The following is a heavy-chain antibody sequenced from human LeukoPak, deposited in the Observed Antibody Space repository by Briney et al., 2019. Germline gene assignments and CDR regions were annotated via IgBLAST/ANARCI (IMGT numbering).Heavy chain of an antibody. J-gene: IGHJ1*01. CDR3: ARALSGTYGLFQH. V-gene: IGHV4-59*01. Sequence: VKPSETLSLTCTVSGGSISNYYWRWIRQPSGKGLEWIGYIYYSGSTYYNPSLRSRVTISVDTSKNQFSLNLNSVTAADTAVYYCARALSGTYGLFQHWGQGTLVTVSS. CDR1: GGSISNYY. CDR2: IYYSGST. D-gene: IGHD1-26*01.